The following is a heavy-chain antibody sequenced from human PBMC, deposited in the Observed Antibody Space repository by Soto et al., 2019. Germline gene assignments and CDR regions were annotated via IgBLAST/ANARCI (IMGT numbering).Heavy chain of an antibody. CDR3: ARVGGGNYYYYGMDV. CDR2: IYYSGST. Sequence: SETLSLTCTVSGGSISSYYWSWIRQPPGKGLEWIGHIYYSGSTNYSPSLNTRVTISVDTAKNQFSLKLSSVTAVDTAVYYCARVGGGNYYYYGMDVWGQGTTVTVSS. V-gene: IGHV4-59*01. CDR1: GGSISSYY. J-gene: IGHJ6*02. D-gene: IGHD1-1*01.